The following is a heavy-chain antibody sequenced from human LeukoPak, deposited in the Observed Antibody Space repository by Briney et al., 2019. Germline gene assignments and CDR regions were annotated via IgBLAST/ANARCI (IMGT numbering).Heavy chain of an antibody. CDR3: ARDSIRGDGYTREGFDP. Sequence: SVKVSCKASGGSFSTYAISWVRQAPGQGLEWMGGITPMFGTPNYAQNFQGRVTITADESTSTAYMELTSLRSEDTAVYYCARDSIRGDGYTREGFDPWGQGTLVTVSS. CDR1: GGSFSTYA. CDR2: ITPMFGTP. J-gene: IGHJ5*02. D-gene: IGHD5-24*01. V-gene: IGHV1-69*13.